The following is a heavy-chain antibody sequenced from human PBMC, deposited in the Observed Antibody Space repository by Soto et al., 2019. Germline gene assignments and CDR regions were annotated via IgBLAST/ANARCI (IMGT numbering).Heavy chain of an antibody. CDR2: INPSGDST. V-gene: IGHV1-46*01. D-gene: IGHD5-12*01. CDR3: ARATRSGSPHFDH. Sequence: ASVKVSCKGAGYTFSNYYMHWVRQAPGQGLEWMGIINPSGDSTSYAQEFQGRVTMTRETSTSTLYMELSSLRSEDTAVYYCARATRSGSPHFDHWGQGTLVTVSS. CDR1: GYTFSNYY. J-gene: IGHJ4*02.